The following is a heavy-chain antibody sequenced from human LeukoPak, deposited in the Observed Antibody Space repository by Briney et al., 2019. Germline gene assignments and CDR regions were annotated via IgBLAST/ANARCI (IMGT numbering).Heavy chain of an antibody. CDR1: GGSISSYY. Sequence: SETLSLTCTVSGGSISSYYWSWIRQPPGKGLEWIGYIYYSGSTYYNPSLKSRVTISVDTSKNQFSLKLSSVTAADTAVYYCARAPPKPMVRGVLEAFDPWGQGTLVTVSS. V-gene: IGHV4-59*12. J-gene: IGHJ5*02. CDR2: IYYSGST. D-gene: IGHD3-10*01. CDR3: ARAPPKPMVRGVLEAFDP.